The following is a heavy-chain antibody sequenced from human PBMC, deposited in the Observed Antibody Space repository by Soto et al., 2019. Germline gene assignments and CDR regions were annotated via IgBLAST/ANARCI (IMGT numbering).Heavy chain of an antibody. CDR3: ARWGTTGGLDV. D-gene: IGHD3-16*01. J-gene: IGHJ1*01. CDR1: GFNFRSYV. V-gene: IGHV3-33*05. CDR2: TSYDGSNK. Sequence: QVQLVESGGGVVQPGTSLRLSCVGSGFNFRSYVIHWVRQAPGKGLEWVALTSYDGSNKDYGDSVKGRFTISRDNSRNTVDLQMDSLRREDTALYYCARWGTTGGLDVWGQGTLVSVSS.